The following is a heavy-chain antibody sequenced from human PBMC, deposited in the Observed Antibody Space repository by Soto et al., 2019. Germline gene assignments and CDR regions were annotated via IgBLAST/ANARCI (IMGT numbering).Heavy chain of an antibody. V-gene: IGHV3-9*01. CDR3: AALLRGSARYGY. CDR2: ISWNGVSL. D-gene: IGHD6-19*01. Sequence: EVQLVESGGDLVQPGWPLRLSCAASGFPFGDYAMHWVRLPPGRGLEWVAGISWNGVSLTYADSAKGRFTISRDNVKNFVYLQMNSLTTEDTAVYYCAALLRGSARYGYWGQGTPVAVSS. J-gene: IGHJ4*02. CDR1: GFPFGDYA.